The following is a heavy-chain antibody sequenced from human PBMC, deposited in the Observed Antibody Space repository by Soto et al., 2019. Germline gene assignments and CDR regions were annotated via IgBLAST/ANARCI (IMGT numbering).Heavy chain of an antibody. V-gene: IGHV3-30*18. D-gene: IGHD1-26*01. J-gene: IGHJ4*02. Sequence: GSLRLSCAASGFTFSSYGMHWVRQAPGKGLEWVAVISYDGSNKYYADSVKGRFTISRDNSKNTLYLQMNSLRAEDTAVYYCAKDGLGGSPTNWGQGTLVTVS. CDR3: AKDGLGGSPTN. CDR1: GFTFSSYG. CDR2: ISYDGSNK.